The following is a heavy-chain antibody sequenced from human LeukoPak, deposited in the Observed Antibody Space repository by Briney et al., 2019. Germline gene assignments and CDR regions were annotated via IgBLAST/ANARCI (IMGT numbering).Heavy chain of an antibody. CDR3: ARQMQSHGNFDS. CDR1: GFTVSSYA. V-gene: IGHV3-13*01. Sequence: GGSLRLSCAASGFTVSSYAMHWVRHPIGKGLEWVSALGIAGDTFYPGSVKGRFTISRENARNSLYLQMNSLRAEDTAMYYCARQMQSHGNFDSWGQGTLVTVSS. CDR2: LGIAGDT. J-gene: IGHJ4*02. D-gene: IGHD1-26*01.